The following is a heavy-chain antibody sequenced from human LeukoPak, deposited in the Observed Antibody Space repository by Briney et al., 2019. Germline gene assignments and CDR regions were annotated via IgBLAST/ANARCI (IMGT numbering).Heavy chain of an antibody. CDR2: INPSGGST. J-gene: IGHJ4*02. V-gene: IGHV1-46*01. Sequence: ASVKVSCKASGYTFTSYYMHWVRQAPGQGLEWMGIINPSGGSTSYAQKFQGRVTMTRDTSTSTVYTELSSLRSEDTAVYYCARESYYDSSGYIGNDYWGQGTLVTVSS. CDR1: GYTFTSYY. CDR3: ARESYYDSSGYIGNDY. D-gene: IGHD3-22*01.